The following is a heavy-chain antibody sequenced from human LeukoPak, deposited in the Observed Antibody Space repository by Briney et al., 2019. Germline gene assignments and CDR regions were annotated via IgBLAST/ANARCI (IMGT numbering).Heavy chain of an antibody. CDR3: ARHGSGWYSDY. CDR1: GYSISSGYY. CDR2: INHSGST. Sequence: PSETLSLTCTVSGYSISSGYYWSWIRQPPGKGLEWIGEINHSGSTNYNPSLKSRVTISVDTSKNQFSLKLSSVTAADTAVYYCARHGSGWYSDYWGQGTLVTVSS. D-gene: IGHD6-19*01. J-gene: IGHJ4*02. V-gene: IGHV4-38-2*02.